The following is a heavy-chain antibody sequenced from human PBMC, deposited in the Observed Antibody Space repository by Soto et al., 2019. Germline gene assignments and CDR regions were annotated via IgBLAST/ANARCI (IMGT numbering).Heavy chain of an antibody. J-gene: IGHJ4*02. CDR3: ARGLYYYDTSGYYPPALDY. V-gene: IGHV4-39*01. CDR2: IYYRGST. Sequence: SETLSLTCTVSGGSISSSYYWGWIRQPPGKGLEWIGSIYYRGSTYYNPSLNSRVTISGDTSKNQFSLRLSSVTAADTAVYYCARGLYYYDTSGYYPPALDYWGQGTLVTVSS. D-gene: IGHD3-22*01. CDR1: GGSISSSYY.